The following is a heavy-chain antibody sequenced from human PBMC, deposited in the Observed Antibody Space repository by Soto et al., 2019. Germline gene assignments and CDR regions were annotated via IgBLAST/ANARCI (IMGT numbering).Heavy chain of an antibody. CDR2: INPNSGGT. CDR3: ARDRVSYCSSTSCYYYYYGMDV. CDR1: GYTFTGYY. D-gene: IGHD2-2*01. Sequence: ASVKVSCKASGYTFTGYYMHWVRQAPGQGLEWMGWINPNSGGTNYAQKFQGWVTMTRDTSISTAYMELSRLRSDDTAVYYCARDRVSYCSSTSCYYYYYGMDVWGQGTTVTVSS. V-gene: IGHV1-2*04. J-gene: IGHJ6*02.